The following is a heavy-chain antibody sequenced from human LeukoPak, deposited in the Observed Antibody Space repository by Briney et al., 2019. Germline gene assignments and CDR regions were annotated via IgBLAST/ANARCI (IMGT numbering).Heavy chain of an antibody. CDR1: GGTFSSYA. J-gene: IGHJ1*01. CDR2: IIPIFGTA. Sequence: GASVKVSCKASGGTFSSYAMSWVRQAPGQGLEWMGGIIPIFGTANYAQKFQGRVTITTDESTSTAYMELSSLRSEDTAVYYCARDSEGSSWYLGAQHWGQGTLVTVSS. CDR3: ARDSEGSSWYLGAQH. V-gene: IGHV1-69*05. D-gene: IGHD6-13*01.